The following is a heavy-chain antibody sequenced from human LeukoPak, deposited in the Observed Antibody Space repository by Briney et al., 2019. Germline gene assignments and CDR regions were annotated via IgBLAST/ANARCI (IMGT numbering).Heavy chain of an antibody. CDR2: ISAHNGNT. CDR1: GYTFTRYG. Sequence: ASVKVSCKASGYTFTRYGISWVRQAPGQGLEWMGWISAHNGNTNYAQKLQGRVTMTTDTSTSTAYMELTSLRSEDTAVYYCAEDSSMVTTRAPYYYYYLDVWGQGTTVTVSS. V-gene: IGHV1-18*01. D-gene: IGHD4-17*01. CDR3: AEDSSMVTTRAPYYYYYLDV. J-gene: IGHJ6*02.